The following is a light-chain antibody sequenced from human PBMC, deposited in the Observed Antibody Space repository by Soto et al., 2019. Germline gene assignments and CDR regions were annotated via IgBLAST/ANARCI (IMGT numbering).Light chain of an antibody. CDR1: QSVSSK. J-gene: IGKJ1*01. CDR3: QQYNSWLWT. CDR2: GAS. V-gene: IGKV3-15*01. Sequence: IVLTQSPATLSLSPGKRATLSCRASQSVSSKLAWYQQKPGQAPRLLIYGASTRATGIPARFSGSGSGTEFTLIISSLQSEDSAVYYCQQYNSWLWTFGQGTKVDIK.